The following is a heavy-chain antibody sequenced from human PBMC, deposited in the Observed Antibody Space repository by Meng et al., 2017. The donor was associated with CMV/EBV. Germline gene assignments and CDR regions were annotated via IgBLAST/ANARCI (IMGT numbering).Heavy chain of an antibody. CDR3: ASSPRRAANNWFDP. D-gene: IGHD2-15*01. Sequence: VYGGSFSGYYWSWIRQPPGKGLEWIGEINHSGSTNYNPSLKGRVTISVDTSKNQFSLKLSSVTAADTAVYYCASSPRRAANNWFDPWGQGTLVTVSS. CDR1: GGSFSGYY. V-gene: IGHV4-34*01. J-gene: IGHJ5*02. CDR2: INHSGST.